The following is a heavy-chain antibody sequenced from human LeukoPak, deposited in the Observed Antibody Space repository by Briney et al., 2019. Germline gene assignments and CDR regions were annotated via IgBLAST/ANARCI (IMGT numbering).Heavy chain of an antibody. CDR3: ARGGATRGRFEN. CDR2: MRQDGSEI. Sequence: GGSLRLSCAASGFPFNVQTMSWVRQAPGKGLDWVAGMRQDGSEIYYVDSVKGRFTISRDSPKNSLYLQMNSLRAEDTAVYYCARGGATRGRFENWGQGTLVTVSS. V-gene: IGHV3-7*01. CDR1: GFPFNVQT. J-gene: IGHJ4*02. D-gene: IGHD1-26*01.